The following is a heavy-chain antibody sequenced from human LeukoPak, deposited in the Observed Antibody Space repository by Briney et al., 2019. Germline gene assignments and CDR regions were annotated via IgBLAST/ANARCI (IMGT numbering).Heavy chain of an antibody. D-gene: IGHD3-10*01. Sequence: SETLSLTCAVYGGSFSGYYWSWIRQPPGKGLEWIGEINHSGSTNYNPSLKSRVTISVDTSKNQFSLKLSSVTAADTTVYYCARGRKVRGVRYYYYGMDVWGQGTTATVSS. CDR2: INHSGST. CDR3: ARGRKVRGVRYYYYGMDV. J-gene: IGHJ6*02. V-gene: IGHV4-34*01. CDR1: GGSFSGYY.